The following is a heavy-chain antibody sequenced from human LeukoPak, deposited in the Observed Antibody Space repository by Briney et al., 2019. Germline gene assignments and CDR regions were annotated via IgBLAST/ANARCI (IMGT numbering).Heavy chain of an antibody. CDR3: ARDDWNYKFTIHSYYYGMDV. CDR2: INAGNGNT. V-gene: IGHV1-3*01. CDR1: GYTFTIYA. D-gene: IGHD1-7*01. J-gene: IGHJ6*02. Sequence: ASVRVSCKASGYTFTIYAMHSVRQAPGQRLEWMGWINAGNGNTRYSQKLQGRVTITRDTSANTVYMELSSLRSGDTAVYYCARDDWNYKFTIHSYYYGMDVWGQGTTVTVSS.